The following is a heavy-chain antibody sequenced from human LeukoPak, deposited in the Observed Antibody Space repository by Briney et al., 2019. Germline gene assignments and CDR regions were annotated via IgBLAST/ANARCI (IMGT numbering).Heavy chain of an antibody. Sequence: ASVKVSCKASGYTFTSYGISWVRQAPGQGLEWMGWISTYNGNTNYAQKLQGRVTMTTDTSTSTAYMELRSLRSDDTAVYYCARVIGEYSSGWYLYYFDYWGQGTLVTVSS. J-gene: IGHJ4*02. CDR3: ARVIGEYSSGWYLYYFDY. CDR2: ISTYNGNT. CDR1: GYTFTSYG. V-gene: IGHV1-18*01. D-gene: IGHD6-19*01.